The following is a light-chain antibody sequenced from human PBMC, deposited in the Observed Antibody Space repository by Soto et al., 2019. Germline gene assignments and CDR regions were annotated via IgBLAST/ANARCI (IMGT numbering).Light chain of an antibody. V-gene: IGKV3-20*01. CDR1: QSVSTY. CDR3: QQYGRT. J-gene: IGKJ4*01. CDR2: GAS. Sequence: EIVLRQSPGTLSLSPGDRSTLSCRASQSVSTYLAWYQQQPGQAPRLLLYGASSRATGIPDRFSGSGSGTDFTLTISRLEPEDFAVYYCQQYGRTFGGGTKVDI.